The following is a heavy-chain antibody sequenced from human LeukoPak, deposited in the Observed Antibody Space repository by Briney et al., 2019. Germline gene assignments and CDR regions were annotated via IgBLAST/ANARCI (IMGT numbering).Heavy chain of an antibody. CDR1: GFIVSSNH. CDR2: IYSGETT. V-gene: IGHV3-53*01. Sequence: PGGSLRLSCEASGFIVSSNHMSWVRQAPGKGLEWISAIYSGETTHYADSVKGRFTISRDNSKNTLYLQMNSLRVEDTAVYYCARVLKNFYAAKWFDPWGQGTLVTVSS. CDR3: ARVLKNFYAAKWFDP. J-gene: IGHJ5*02. D-gene: IGHD2/OR15-2a*01.